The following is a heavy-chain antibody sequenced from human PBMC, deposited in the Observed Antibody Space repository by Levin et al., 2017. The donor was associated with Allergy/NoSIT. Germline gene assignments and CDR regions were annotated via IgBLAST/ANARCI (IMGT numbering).Heavy chain of an antibody. D-gene: IGHD3-16*01. V-gene: IGHV3-48*01. CDR1: GFIFSSYS. CDR2: ISGSSTTI. Sequence: SCEASGFIFSSYSMNWVRQAPGKGLEWVSYISGSSTTIDYADSVKGRFTISRDNAKNSLYLEMNSLRAEDTAVYYCAGLKRYLDLWGRGTLVTVSS. J-gene: IGHJ2*01. CDR3: AGLKRYLDL.